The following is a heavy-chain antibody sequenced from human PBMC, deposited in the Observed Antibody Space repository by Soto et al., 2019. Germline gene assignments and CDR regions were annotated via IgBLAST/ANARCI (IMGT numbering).Heavy chain of an antibody. CDR1: GFTFSSYS. V-gene: IGHV3-21*01. Sequence: EVQLVESGGGLVKPGGSLRLSCAASGFTFSSYSMNWVRQAPGKGLEWVSSISSSSSYIYYADSVKGRFTISRDNDKNSLYLQMNSLRAEDTAVYYCARDRDIVVVVAAHDAFDIWGQGTMVTVSS. CDR2: ISSSSSYI. CDR3: ARDRDIVVVVAAHDAFDI. J-gene: IGHJ3*02. D-gene: IGHD2-15*01.